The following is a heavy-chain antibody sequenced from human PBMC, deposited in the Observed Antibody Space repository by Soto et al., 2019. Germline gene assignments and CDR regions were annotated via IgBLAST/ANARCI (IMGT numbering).Heavy chain of an antibody. CDR3: ASLHYDYVWGSYRYYYGMDV. CDR2: IIPIFGTA. Sequence: GASVKVSCKASGGTFSSYAISWVRQAPGQGLEWMGGIIPIFGTANYAQKFQGRVTITADESTSTAYMELSSLRSEDTAVYYCASLHYDYVWGSYRYYYGMDVWGQGTTVTVSS. CDR1: GGTFSSYA. V-gene: IGHV1-69*13. D-gene: IGHD3-16*02. J-gene: IGHJ6*02.